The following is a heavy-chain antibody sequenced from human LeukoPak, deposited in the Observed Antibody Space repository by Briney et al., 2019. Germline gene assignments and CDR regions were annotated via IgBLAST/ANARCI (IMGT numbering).Heavy chain of an antibody. V-gene: IGHV4-30-4*01. CDR3: ARYCSGGSCSNWFDP. J-gene: IGHJ5*02. D-gene: IGHD2-15*01. CDR2: IYYSGST. Sequence: SETLSLACTVSGGSISSGDDDWGWIRQPPGDGLEWIGYIYYSGSTYYNPSLKSRVTISVDTSKNQFSLKLSSVTAADTAVYYCARYCSGGSCSNWFDPWGQGTLVTVSS. CDR1: GGSISSGDDD.